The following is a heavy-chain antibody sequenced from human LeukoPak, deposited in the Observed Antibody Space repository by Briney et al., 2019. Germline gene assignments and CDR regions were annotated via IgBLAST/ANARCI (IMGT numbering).Heavy chain of an antibody. CDR3: ARFLAAAGMVDY. D-gene: IGHD6-13*01. J-gene: IGHJ4*02. V-gene: IGHV4-59*01. CDR2: ISYSGST. CDR1: GGSISSYY. Sequence: SETLSLTCTVSGGSISSYYWNWIRQPPGKGLEWIGYISYSGSTNYNPSLKSRVAISVDTSKNQFSLRLSSVTAADTAVYYCARFLAAAGMVDYWGQGTLVTVSS.